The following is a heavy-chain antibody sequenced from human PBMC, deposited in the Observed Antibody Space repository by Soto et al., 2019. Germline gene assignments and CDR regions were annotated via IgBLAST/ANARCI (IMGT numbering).Heavy chain of an antibody. Sequence: ASVKVSCKASGYTFTSYYMHWVRQAPGQGLEWMGIINPSGGSTSYAQKFQGRVTMTRDTSTSTVYMELSSLRSEDTAVYYCAREGGYYDILTGYFDPWGQGTLVTVSS. J-gene: IGHJ5*02. V-gene: IGHV1-46*03. CDR2: INPSGGST. CDR3: AREGGYYDILTGYFDP. CDR1: GYTFTSYY. D-gene: IGHD3-9*01.